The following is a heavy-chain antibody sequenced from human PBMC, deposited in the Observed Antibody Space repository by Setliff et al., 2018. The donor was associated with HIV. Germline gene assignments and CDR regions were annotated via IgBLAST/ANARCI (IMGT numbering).Heavy chain of an antibody. Sequence: LSLTCAVSGGSLSGHFWSWIRQPPGKGLEWIGEINRSGSTNYNSSLKSRVTMSVDTSKRQFSLKLASVTAADTAIYYCARQSTMAAAAFDYWGQGTLVTVSS. CDR3: ARQSTMAAAAFDY. J-gene: IGHJ4*02. CDR1: GGSLSGHF. D-gene: IGHD6-13*01. V-gene: IGHV4-34*01. CDR2: INRSGST.